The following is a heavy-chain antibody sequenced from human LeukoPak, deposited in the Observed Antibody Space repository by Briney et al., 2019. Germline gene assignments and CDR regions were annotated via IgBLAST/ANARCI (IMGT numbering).Heavy chain of an antibody. V-gene: IGHV3-30*02. CDR1: GFTFSSYG. Sequence: PGGSLRLSCAASGFTFSSYGMHWVRQAPGKGLEWVAFIRYDGSNKYYADSVKGRFTISRDNSKNTLYLQMNSLRAEDTAVYYCAKDRYGSGRVGYYVDVWGKGTTVTVSS. CDR2: IRYDGSNK. D-gene: IGHD3-10*01. CDR3: AKDRYGSGRVGYYVDV. J-gene: IGHJ6*03.